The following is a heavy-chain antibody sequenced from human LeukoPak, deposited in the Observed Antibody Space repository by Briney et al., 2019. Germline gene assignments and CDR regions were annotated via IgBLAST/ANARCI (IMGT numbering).Heavy chain of an antibody. CDR2: MNPNSGNT. CDR3: ARALSMVRGVIRPNYFDY. J-gene: IGHJ4*02. CDR1: GYTFTSYD. D-gene: IGHD3-10*01. Sequence: GAPVKVSCKASGYTFTSYDINWVRQATGQGLEWMGWMNPNSGNTGYAQKFQGRVTMTRNTSISTAYMELSSLRSEDTAVYYCARALSMVRGVIRPNYFDYWGQGTLVTVSS. V-gene: IGHV1-8*01.